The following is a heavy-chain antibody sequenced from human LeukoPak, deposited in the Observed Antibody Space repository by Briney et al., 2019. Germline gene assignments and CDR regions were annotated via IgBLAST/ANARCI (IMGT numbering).Heavy chain of an antibody. Sequence: PSETLSLTCDVYGGSFSGYYWSWIRQPPGKGLEWIGEINHSGSTNYNPSLKSRVTISVDTSKNQFSLKLSSVTAADTAVYYCARVGSYCSGGSCYPYYYYYGMDVWGQGTTVTVSS. CDR2: INHSGST. CDR1: GGSFSGYY. D-gene: IGHD2-15*01. J-gene: IGHJ6*02. V-gene: IGHV4-34*01. CDR3: ARVGSYCSGGSCYPYYYYYGMDV.